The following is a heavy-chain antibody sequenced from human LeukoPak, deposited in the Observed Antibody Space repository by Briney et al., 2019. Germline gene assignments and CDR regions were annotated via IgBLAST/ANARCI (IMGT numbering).Heavy chain of an antibody. D-gene: IGHD2-21*02. J-gene: IGHJ4*02. V-gene: IGHV5-10-1*01. CDR2: IDPADSYA. CDR3: AVGFFGGDAF. Sequence: PRESLLISCNGSGYSFTRYWISSVRQMPGKGLEWMGAIDPADSYATYSPCFQGHVTSSADKSINTAYIHWNSLKTADTAIFYCAVGFFGGDAFWGQGTLISVSS. CDR1: GYSFTRYW.